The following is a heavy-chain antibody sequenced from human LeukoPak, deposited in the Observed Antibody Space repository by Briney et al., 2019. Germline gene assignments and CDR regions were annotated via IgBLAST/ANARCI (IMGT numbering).Heavy chain of an antibody. D-gene: IGHD2-15*01. Sequence: GESLRPSCVASGYTFTSYHMHCVRQPPPQGLQGMGIINPSGGSTSYAQKFQGRVSMTRDTSTSTVYMELSSLRSEDTAVYYCARDVGVAVYYMDVWGKGTTVTVSS. CDR3: ARDVGVAVYYMDV. CDR2: INPSGGST. J-gene: IGHJ6*03. CDR1: GYTFTSYH. V-gene: IGHV1-46*01.